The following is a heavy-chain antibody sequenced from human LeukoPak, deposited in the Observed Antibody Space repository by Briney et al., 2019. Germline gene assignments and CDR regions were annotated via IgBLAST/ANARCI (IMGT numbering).Heavy chain of an antibody. CDR1: GGSFSGSF. CDR2: INHSGST. J-gene: IGHJ3*01. CDR3: ARGLRRRGADSFDL. V-gene: IGHV4-34*01. D-gene: IGHD1-26*01. Sequence: SETLSLTCAVYGGSFSGSFWTWIRQPPGKGLEWIGEINHSGSTNSNPPLKSRVTISVDTSKSQFSLKLRSVTAADTALYYCARGLRRRGADSFDLWGQGTMVTVSS.